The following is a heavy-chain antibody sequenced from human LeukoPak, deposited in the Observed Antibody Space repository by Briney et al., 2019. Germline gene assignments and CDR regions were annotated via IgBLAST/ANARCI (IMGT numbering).Heavy chain of an antibody. CDR2: ISSSSSSTV. CDR1: GFTFSRYS. Sequence: QPGGSLRLSCAASGFTFSRYSMTWVRQAPGKGLEWVSYISSSSSSTVYYADSLKGRFTISRDNAKNSLYLQMNSLRDEDTAVYYCARAQTYYGSGSYLYWGQGTLVTVSS. D-gene: IGHD3-10*01. V-gene: IGHV3-48*02. CDR3: ARAQTYYGSGSYLY. J-gene: IGHJ4*02.